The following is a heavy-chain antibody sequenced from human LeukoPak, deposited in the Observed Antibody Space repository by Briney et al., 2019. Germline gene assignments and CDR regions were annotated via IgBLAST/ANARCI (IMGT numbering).Heavy chain of an antibody. CDR1: GYTFTGYY. V-gene: IGHV1-2*02. CDR3: ASDLVVITTGAFDI. Sequence: GASVKVSCKASGYTFTGYYMHWVRQAPGQGLEWMGWINPNSGGTNYAQKFQGRVTMTRDTSISTAYMELSRLRSDDTAVYYCASDLVVITTGAFDIWGQGTMVTVSS. J-gene: IGHJ3*02. D-gene: IGHD3-22*01. CDR2: INPNSGGT.